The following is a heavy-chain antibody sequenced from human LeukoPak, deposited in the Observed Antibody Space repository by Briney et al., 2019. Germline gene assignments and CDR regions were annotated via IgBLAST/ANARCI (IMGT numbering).Heavy chain of an antibody. J-gene: IGHJ4*02. D-gene: IGHD6-19*01. Sequence: GGSLRLSCAASGFTVSNNFMGWVRQAPGTGLEWVSGIYVDGSTYYADSAKGRFTLSRHNSENTLYLQMSSLRPQDTAVHYCARESSVSGWYIYWGQGTLVTVSS. CDR1: GFTVSNNF. CDR2: IYVDGST. V-gene: IGHV3-53*04. CDR3: ARESSVSGWYIY.